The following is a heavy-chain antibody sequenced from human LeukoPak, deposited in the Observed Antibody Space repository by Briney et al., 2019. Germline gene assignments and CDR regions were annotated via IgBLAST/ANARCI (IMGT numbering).Heavy chain of an antibody. CDR1: GYTFTGYY. CDR3: ARDSFYGSGSYFEA. CDR2: INPNSGGT. D-gene: IGHD3-10*01. V-gene: IGHV1-2*02. Sequence: GASVKVSCKASGYTFTGYYMHWVRQAPGQGLEWMGWINPNSGGTNYAQKFQGRVTMTRDTSISTAYMELSRLRSDDTAVYYCARDSFYGSGSYFEAWGQGTLVTVSS. J-gene: IGHJ4*02.